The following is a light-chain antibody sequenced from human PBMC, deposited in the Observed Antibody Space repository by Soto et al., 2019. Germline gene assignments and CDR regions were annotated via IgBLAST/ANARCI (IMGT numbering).Light chain of an antibody. CDR1: SSDVGGYNY. CDR3: SSYTSSSTYVV. Sequence: QSALTQPASVSGSPGQSITISCTGTSSDVGGYNYVSWYQQHPVKGPKLMIYDVSNRPSGVSYRFSGSKSGNTASLTISGLQAEDEADYYCSSYTSSSTYVVFGGGTKVTVL. V-gene: IGLV2-14*01. CDR2: DVS. J-gene: IGLJ2*01.